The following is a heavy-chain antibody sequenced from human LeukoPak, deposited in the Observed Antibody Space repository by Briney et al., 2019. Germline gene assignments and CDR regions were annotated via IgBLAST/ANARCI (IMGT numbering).Heavy chain of an antibody. V-gene: IGHV4-34*01. D-gene: IGHD2-2*01. J-gene: IGHJ6*02. CDR2: INHSGST. Sequence: PSETLSLTCAVYGGSFSGYYWSWIRQPPGKGLEWIGEINHSGSTNYNPSPKSRVTISVDTSKNQFSLKLSSVTAADTAVYYCARAIWRYCSSTSCPRGLDVWGQGTTVTVSS. CDR1: GGSFSGYY. CDR3: ARAIWRYCSSTSCPRGLDV.